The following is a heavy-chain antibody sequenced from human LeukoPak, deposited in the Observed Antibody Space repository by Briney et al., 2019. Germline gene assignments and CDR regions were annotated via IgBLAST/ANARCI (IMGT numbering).Heavy chain of an antibody. D-gene: IGHD6-13*01. J-gene: IGHJ4*02. CDR2: INSNSAGT. Sequence: SXXVSCKASGYTFTYYYLHWVRQAPGQGLQWMGWINSNSAGTNYAQKFQGRVTLTRDTSINTAYMELGSLTSDDTAIYYCARMSAGGTVIDNWGQGTLVTVSS. CDR3: ARMSAGGTVIDN. CDR1: GYTFTYYY. V-gene: IGHV1-2*02.